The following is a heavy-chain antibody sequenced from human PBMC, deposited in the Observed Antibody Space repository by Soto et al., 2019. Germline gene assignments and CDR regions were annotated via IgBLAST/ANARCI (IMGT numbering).Heavy chain of an antibody. Sequence: QVQLVQSGAEVKKPGASVKVSCKASGYTFTSYAMHWVRQAPGQRLEWMGWINAGNGNTKYSQKFQGRVTITRDTSASTAYMELSSLRSEDTAVYYCARDGDLLGDVFDYWGQGTLVTVSS. D-gene: IGHD4-17*01. CDR1: GYTFTSYA. J-gene: IGHJ4*02. CDR3: ARDGDLLGDVFDY. V-gene: IGHV1-3*01. CDR2: INAGNGNT.